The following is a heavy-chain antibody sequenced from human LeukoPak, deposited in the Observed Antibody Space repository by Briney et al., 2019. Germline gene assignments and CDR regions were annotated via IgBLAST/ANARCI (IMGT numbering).Heavy chain of an antibody. CDR1: GYTFSSYD. J-gene: IGHJ4*02. CDR3: ARGEYSYVDY. CDR2: INPNSGGT. D-gene: IGHD5-18*01. Sequence: ASVKVSCKASGYTFSSYDINWVRQAPGQGLEWMGWINPNSGGTNYAQKFQGRVTMTRDTSISTAYMELSRLRSDDTAVYYCARGEYSYVDYWGQGTLVTVSS. V-gene: IGHV1-2*02.